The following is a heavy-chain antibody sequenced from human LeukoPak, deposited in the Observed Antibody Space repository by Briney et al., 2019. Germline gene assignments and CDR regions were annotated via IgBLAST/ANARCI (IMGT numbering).Heavy chain of an antibody. Sequence: ASVTVSCKASGYTFTSYFMHWVRQAPGQGLEWMGIINPSGGSSSYAQKFWGRVTLTRDTSTSTVYMELTSLRSEDTAVYYCAREGPGTGKYFDYWGQGTLVTVSS. CDR3: AREGPGTGKYFDY. V-gene: IGHV1-46*01. CDR2: INPSGGSS. CDR1: GYTFTSYF. J-gene: IGHJ4*02. D-gene: IGHD6-13*01.